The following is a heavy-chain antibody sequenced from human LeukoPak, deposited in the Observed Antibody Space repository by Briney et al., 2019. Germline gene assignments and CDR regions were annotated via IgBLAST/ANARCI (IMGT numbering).Heavy chain of an antibody. J-gene: IGHJ3*02. D-gene: IGHD2-21*02. V-gene: IGHV4-59*08. Sequence: PSETLSLTCTVSGGSISSYYWSWIRQPPGKGLEWIGYIYYSGSTNYNPSLKSRVTISVDTSKNQFSLKLSSVTAADTAVYYCAVCGGDCPDAFDIWGQGTMVTVSS. CDR2: IYYSGST. CDR1: GGSISSYY. CDR3: AVCGGDCPDAFDI.